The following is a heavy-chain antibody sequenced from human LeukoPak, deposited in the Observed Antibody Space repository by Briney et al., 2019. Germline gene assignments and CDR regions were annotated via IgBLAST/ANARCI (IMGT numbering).Heavy chain of an antibody. Sequence: PSETLSLTCTVSGGSFSSSTYCWGWIRQPPGKGLEWIGNIYYSENTYYNASLKSRATLSADTSRRQFSLKLTSVTAADTAVYYCARRRLGGCFDYWGQGILVTVSS. CDR3: ARRRLGGCFDY. V-gene: IGHV4-39*01. D-gene: IGHD5-24*01. J-gene: IGHJ4*02. CDR2: IYYSENT. CDR1: GGSFSSSTYC.